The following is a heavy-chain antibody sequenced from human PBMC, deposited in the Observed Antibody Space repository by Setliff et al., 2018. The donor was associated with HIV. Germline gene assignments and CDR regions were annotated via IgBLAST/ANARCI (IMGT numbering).Heavy chain of an antibody. CDR1: GYSVNSDYL. CDR2: IYYSGST. J-gene: IGHJ3*02. Sequence: SETLSLTCTVSGYSVNSDYLWSWIRQPPGKGLEWIGSIYYSGSTNYNPSLKSRVTISVDTSRNQFSLRLSSVTAADTAVYYCARAPTGVTNAFDIWGQGTMVTVSS. CDR3: ARAPTGVTNAFDI. D-gene: IGHD2-8*02. V-gene: IGHV4-38-2*02.